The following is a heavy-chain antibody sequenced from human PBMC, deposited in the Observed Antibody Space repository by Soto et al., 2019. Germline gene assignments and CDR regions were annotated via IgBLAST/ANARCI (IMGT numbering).Heavy chain of an antibody. CDR1: GVSISSHDW. D-gene: IGHD6-13*01. CDR2: SHQSGNT. V-gene: IGHV4-4*02. CDR3: ATRDSSRFY. J-gene: IGHJ4*02. Sequence: QVQLQESGPGLVKPSGTLSLTCAVSGVSISSHDWWTWVRQPPGKGLEWIGESHQSGNTHYNSSLESRVTRTVDKSKNQFSLKLSSVTVADTAVYYCATRDSSRFYWGQGTLVTVSS.